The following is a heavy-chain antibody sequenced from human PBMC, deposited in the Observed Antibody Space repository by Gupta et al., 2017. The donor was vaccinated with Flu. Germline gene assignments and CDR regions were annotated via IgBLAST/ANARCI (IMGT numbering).Heavy chain of an antibody. Sequence: EVQLVQSGAEVKKSGDPLTISGMGFGYTFSNSWFACVRQMHGRGLEWIELTNPSDSETRYKPSFQGQSTIPANKSINTAYMQWGSLKSLDSAMYYCAGDSYDDFTGFDIWGQGTMVAVSS. CDR3: AGDSYDDFTGFDI. CDR2: TNPSDSET. J-gene: IGHJ3*02. CDR1: GYTFSNSW. V-gene: IGHV5-51*01. D-gene: IGHD4-17*01.